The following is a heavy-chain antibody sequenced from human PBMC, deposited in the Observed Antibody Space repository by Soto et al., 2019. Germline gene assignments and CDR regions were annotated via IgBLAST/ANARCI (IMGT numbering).Heavy chain of an antibody. J-gene: IGHJ5*02. V-gene: IGHV4-59*01. Sequence: PSLTCTVSGGSISSYYWSWIRQPPGKGLEWIGYIYYSGSTNYNPSLKSRVTISVDTSKNQFSLKLSSVTAADTAVYYCARAPKYNWFDPWGQGTLVTVSS. CDR2: IYYSGST. CDR3: ARAPKYNWFDP. CDR1: GGSISSYY.